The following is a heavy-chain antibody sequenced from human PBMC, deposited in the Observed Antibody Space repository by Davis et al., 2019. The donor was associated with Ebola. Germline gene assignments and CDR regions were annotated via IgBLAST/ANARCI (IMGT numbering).Heavy chain of an antibody. CDR3: ASGDGRGNSYDMDV. V-gene: IGHV3-74*01. D-gene: IGHD4-23*01. Sequence: HTGGSLRLSCAASGFIFSDYWMHWVRQAPEKGLVWVSRINGDGTITNYADSVKGRFTISRDNAKNSLFLQMNSLRAEDTALYYCASGDGRGNSYDMDVWGQGTTVTVSS. CDR2: INGDGTIT. CDR1: GFIFSDYW. J-gene: IGHJ6*02.